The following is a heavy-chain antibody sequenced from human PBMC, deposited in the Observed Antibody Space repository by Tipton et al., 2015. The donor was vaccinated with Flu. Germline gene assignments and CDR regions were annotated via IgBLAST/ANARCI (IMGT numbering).Heavy chain of an antibody. D-gene: IGHD6-13*01. Sequence: TLSLTCTVSGGSISSYYWSWIRQPPGKGLEWIGYIYYSGSTNYNPSLKSRVTISVDTSKNQFSLTLSSVTAADTAVYYCARGENDGAASSWFDPWGQGTLVTVSS. V-gene: IGHV4-59*01. CDR2: IYYSGST. CDR3: ARGENDGAASSWFDP. J-gene: IGHJ5*02. CDR1: GGSISSYY.